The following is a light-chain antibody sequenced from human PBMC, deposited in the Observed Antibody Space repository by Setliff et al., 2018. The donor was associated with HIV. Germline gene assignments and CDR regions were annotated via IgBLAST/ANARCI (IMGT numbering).Light chain of an antibody. Sequence: QSVLTQPASVSESPGQSITVSCTGTSSDVGGYNYVSWFQQHPGKAPKLMIYDVTNRPSGVSNRFSGSKSGNTASLTISGLQAEDEADYYCSSYTSSGTPVFGTGTKVTVL. J-gene: IGLJ1*01. CDR3: SSYTSSGTPV. CDR2: DVT. V-gene: IGLV2-14*03. CDR1: SSDVGGYNY.